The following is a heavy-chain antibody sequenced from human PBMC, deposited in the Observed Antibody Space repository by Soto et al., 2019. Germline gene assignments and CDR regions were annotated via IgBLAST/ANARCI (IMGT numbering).Heavy chain of an antibody. CDR2: INAGNGNT. Sequence: ASVKVSCKASGGTFSSYSISWVRHAPGQGLEWMGWINAGNGNTKYSQKFQGRVTITRDTSASTAYMELSSLRSEDTAVYYCARDVLDDSSGYYGNNWFDPWGQGTLVTVSS. V-gene: IGHV1-3*01. D-gene: IGHD3-22*01. CDR3: ARDVLDDSSGYYGNNWFDP. J-gene: IGHJ5*02. CDR1: GGTFSSYS.